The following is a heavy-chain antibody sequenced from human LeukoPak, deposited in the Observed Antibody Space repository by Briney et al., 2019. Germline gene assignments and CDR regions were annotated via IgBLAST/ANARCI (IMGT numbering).Heavy chain of an antibody. J-gene: IGHJ4*02. D-gene: IGHD3-22*01. CDR3: AKRGVVIRVILVGFHKEAYYFDS. CDR1: GITLSNYG. V-gene: IGHV3-23*01. CDR2: ISGSGGST. Sequence: PGGSLRLSCVVSGITLSNYGMSWVRQAPGKGLEWVAGISGSGGSTNYADSVKGRFTISRDNPKNTLYLQMNSLRAEDTAVCFCAKRGVVIRVILVGFHKEAYYFDSWGQGALVTVSS.